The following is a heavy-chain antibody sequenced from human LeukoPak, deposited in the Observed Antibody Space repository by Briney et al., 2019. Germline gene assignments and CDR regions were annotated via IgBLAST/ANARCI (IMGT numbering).Heavy chain of an antibody. J-gene: IGHJ6*02. Sequence: EGSLRLSCAASGFTFSSYAMSWVRQAPGKGLEWVSAISGSGGSTYYADSVKGRFTISRDNSKNTLYLQMNSLSAEDTAVYYCARDTYYYNSSAFYHYYYGMDVWGQGTTVTVSS. CDR2: ISGSGGST. CDR1: GFTFSSYA. D-gene: IGHD3-22*01. CDR3: ARDTYYYNSSAFYHYYYGMDV. V-gene: IGHV3-23*01.